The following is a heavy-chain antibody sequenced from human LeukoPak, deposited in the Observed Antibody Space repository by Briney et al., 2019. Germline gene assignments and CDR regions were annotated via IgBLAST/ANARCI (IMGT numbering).Heavy chain of an antibody. J-gene: IGHJ4*02. CDR1: GFTFDDYG. Sequence: GGSLRLSCAASGFTFDDYGMSWVRQAPGKGLEWVSGINWNGGSTGYADSVKGRFTISRDNAKNSLYLQMNSLRAEDTALYYCARDGAYCSSTSCQGEMDYWGQGTLVTVSS. V-gene: IGHV3-20*04. CDR3: ARDGAYCSSTSCQGEMDY. D-gene: IGHD2-2*01. CDR2: INWNGGST.